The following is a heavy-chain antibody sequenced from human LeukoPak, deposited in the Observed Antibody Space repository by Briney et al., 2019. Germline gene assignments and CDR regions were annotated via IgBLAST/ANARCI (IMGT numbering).Heavy chain of an antibody. CDR2: ISSSSTYI. Sequence: TGGSLRFSCAASGFTFSTYSRNWVRQAPGKGLEWVSSISSSSTYIYYADSLKGRFTISRDNAKNSLYLQMNSLRAEDTAVYYCARAIPYYYGSGSYYNKYYFDYWGQGTLVTVSS. CDR1: GFTFSTYS. J-gene: IGHJ4*02. D-gene: IGHD3-10*01. CDR3: ARAIPYYYGSGSYYNKYYFDY. V-gene: IGHV3-21*01.